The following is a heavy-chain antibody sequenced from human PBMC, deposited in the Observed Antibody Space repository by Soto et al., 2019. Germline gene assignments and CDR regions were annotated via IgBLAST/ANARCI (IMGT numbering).Heavy chain of an antibody. CDR2: ISWNSGSI. V-gene: IGHV3-9*01. CDR1: GFTFDDYA. CDR3: AKDSTVVVVAATPPREYYFDY. D-gene: IGHD2-15*01. Sequence: GGSLRLSCAASGFTFDDYAMHWVRQAPGKGLEWVSGISWNSGSIGYADSVKGRFTISRDNAKNSLYLQMNSLRAEDTALYYCAKDSTVVVVAATPPREYYFDYWGQGTLVTVSS. J-gene: IGHJ4*02.